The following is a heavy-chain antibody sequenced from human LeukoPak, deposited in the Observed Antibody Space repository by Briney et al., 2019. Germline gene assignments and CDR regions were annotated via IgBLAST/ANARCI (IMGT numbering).Heavy chain of an antibody. Sequence: PSQTLSLTCTVSGGSIRSGSYYWSWIRQPPGKGLEWIGYIYYSGSTNYNPSLKSRVTISVDTSKNQFSLKLSSVTAADTAVYYCSRRGGSSSYYFDYWAREPWSPSPQ. V-gene: IGHV4-61*01. J-gene: IGHJ4*02. CDR3: SRRGGSSSYYFDY. CDR2: IYYSGST. CDR1: GGSIRSGSYY. D-gene: IGHD6-13*01.